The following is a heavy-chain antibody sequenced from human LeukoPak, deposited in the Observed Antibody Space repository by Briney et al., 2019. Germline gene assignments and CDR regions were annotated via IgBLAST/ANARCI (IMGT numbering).Heavy chain of an antibody. V-gene: IGHV3-64D*09. Sequence: PGWSLRLSCSASGFTFSSYAMHWVRQAPGKGLEYVSAISSNGGSTYYADSVKGRFTISRDNSKNTLHLQMSSLRAEDTAVYYCVSAYDFWSGYYPRDAFDIWGQGTMVTVSS. CDR2: ISSNGGST. CDR3: VSAYDFWSGYYPRDAFDI. J-gene: IGHJ3*02. CDR1: GFTFSSYA. D-gene: IGHD3-3*01.